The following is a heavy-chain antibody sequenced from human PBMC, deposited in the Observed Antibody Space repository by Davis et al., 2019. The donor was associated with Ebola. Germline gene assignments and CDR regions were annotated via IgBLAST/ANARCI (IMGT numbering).Heavy chain of an antibody. D-gene: IGHD3-16*02. CDR3: ARGGYVWGSYRYDPFDY. J-gene: IGHJ4*02. CDR2: ISAYNGNT. Sequence: AASVKVSCKASGYTFTSYGISWVRQAPGQGREWMGWISAYNGNTNYAQKLQGRVTMTTDTSTSTAYMELRSLRSDDTAVYYCARGGYVWGSYRYDPFDYWGQGTLVTVSS. CDR1: GYTFTSYG. V-gene: IGHV1-18*01.